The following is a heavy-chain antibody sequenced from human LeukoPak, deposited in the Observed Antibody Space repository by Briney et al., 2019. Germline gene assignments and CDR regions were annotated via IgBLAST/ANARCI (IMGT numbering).Heavy chain of an antibody. CDR1: GFTFSSYG. CDR3: AKDLSGNFDY. D-gene: IGHD1-26*01. Sequence: GRSLRLSCAASGFTFSSYGMHWVRQAPGKGLEWVAVISYDGSNKYYADSVKGRFTISRDNSKNTLYLQMNSLRAEDTAVYYCAKDLSGNFDYWAREPWSPSPQ. CDR2: ISYDGSNK. V-gene: IGHV3-30*18. J-gene: IGHJ4*02.